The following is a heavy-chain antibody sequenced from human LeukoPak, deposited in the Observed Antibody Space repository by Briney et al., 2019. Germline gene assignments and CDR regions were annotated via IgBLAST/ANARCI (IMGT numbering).Heavy chain of an antibody. Sequence: PSETLSLTCTVSGGSIISYYWGWIRQPPGKGLEWIGTIYYSGSTYYNPSLTSRVTISVDTSKNQFSLKLSSVTAADTAVYYCARHKDYYYSYMDVWGKGTTVTISS. CDR2: IYYSGST. J-gene: IGHJ6*03. CDR1: GGSIISYY. CDR3: ARHKDYYYSYMDV. V-gene: IGHV4-39*01.